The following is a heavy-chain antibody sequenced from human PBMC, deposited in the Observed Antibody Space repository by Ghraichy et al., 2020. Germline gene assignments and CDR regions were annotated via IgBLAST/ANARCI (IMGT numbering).Heavy chain of an antibody. Sequence: GESLNISCAGSGFNFRVYSMNWVRQAPGKGLEWLSSISASSATIYYADSVKGRFTISRDNAKNSVYLQMNSLTDEDSGVYYCAREGDNFDYWGQGILVTVSS. CDR1: GFNFRVYS. D-gene: IGHD3-9*01. V-gene: IGHV3-48*02. CDR2: ISASSATI. CDR3: AREGDNFDY. J-gene: IGHJ4*02.